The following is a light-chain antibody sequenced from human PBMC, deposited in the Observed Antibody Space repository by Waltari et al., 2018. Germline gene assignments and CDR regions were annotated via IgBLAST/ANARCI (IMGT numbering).Light chain of an antibody. CDR1: SSNIGSNA. CDR3: AAWDDSLDGSWV. V-gene: IGLV1-44*01. CDR2: SNN. J-gene: IGLJ3*02. Sequence: QSVLTQPPSASGTPGQRVTISCSGSSSNIGSNAVNWYQQLPGTAPKLLIYSNNKRPAGVPDRFYGSKSGTSAALAISGLLSQDEADYYCAAWDDSLDGSWVFGGGTKLAVL.